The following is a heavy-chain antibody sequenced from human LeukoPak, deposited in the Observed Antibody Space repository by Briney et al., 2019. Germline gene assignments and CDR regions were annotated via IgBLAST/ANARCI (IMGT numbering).Heavy chain of an antibody. D-gene: IGHD3-22*01. Sequence: ASVKLSCKASGYTFTGYYMHRVRQAPGQGLEWMGWINPNSGGTNYAQKFQGRVTMTRDTSISTAYMELSRLRSDDTAVYYCARPLRKYYYDTETAFDIWGQGTMVTVSS. J-gene: IGHJ3*02. CDR3: ARPLRKYYYDTETAFDI. CDR1: GYTFTGYY. V-gene: IGHV1-2*02. CDR2: INPNSGGT.